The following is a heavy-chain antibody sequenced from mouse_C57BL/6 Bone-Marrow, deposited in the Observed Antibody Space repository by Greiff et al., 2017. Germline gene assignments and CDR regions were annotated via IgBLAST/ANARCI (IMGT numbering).Heavy chain of an antibody. CDR1: GYTFTSYW. CDR2: IHPNSGST. Sequence: QVQLQQPGAELVKPGASVKLSCKASGYTFTSYWMHWVKQRPGQGLEWIGMIHPNSGSTNYNEKFKSKATLTVDKSSSTAYMQLSSLTAEDSAVYYCARNWDWYFDGWGTGTTVTVSS. CDR3: ARNWDWYFDG. J-gene: IGHJ1*03. D-gene: IGHD4-1*01. V-gene: IGHV1-64*01.